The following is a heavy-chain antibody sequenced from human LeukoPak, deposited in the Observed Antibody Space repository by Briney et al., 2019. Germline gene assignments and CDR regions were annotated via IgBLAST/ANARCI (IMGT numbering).Heavy chain of an antibody. Sequence: ASVKVSCKASGYTFTGYYMHWVRQAPGQGLEWMRRINPNSGGTNYAQKFQGRVTMTRDTSISTAYMELSRLRSDDTAVYYCASIGYCSGGSCYSATFDYWGQGTLVTVSS. CDR2: INPNSGGT. D-gene: IGHD2-15*01. J-gene: IGHJ4*02. V-gene: IGHV1-2*02. CDR1: GYTFTGYY. CDR3: ASIGYCSGGSCYSATFDY.